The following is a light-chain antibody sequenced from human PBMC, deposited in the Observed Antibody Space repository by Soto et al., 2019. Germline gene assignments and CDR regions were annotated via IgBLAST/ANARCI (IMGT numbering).Light chain of an antibody. CDR2: GNS. CDR3: QSFDSILSGSL. CDR1: SSNIGNNY. V-gene: IGLV1-40*01. J-gene: IGLJ2*01. Sequence: QSVLTQPPSVSAAPGQKVTISCSGSSSNIGNNYVSWYQQLPGTAPKLLIYGNSNRPSGVPDRFSGSKSGTSASLAISGLQAEDEADYYCQSFDSILSGSLFGGGTKLTVL.